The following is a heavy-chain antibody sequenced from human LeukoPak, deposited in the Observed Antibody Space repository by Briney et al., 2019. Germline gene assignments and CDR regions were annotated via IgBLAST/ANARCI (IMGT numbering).Heavy chain of an antibody. CDR1: GFTFSTYS. D-gene: IGHD6-13*01. CDR3: AREVYSSSWSYYFDY. Sequence: GGSLRLSCAASGFTFSTYSMNWVRQAPGKGLEWVSSISSSSSYIYYADSVKGRFTISRDNAKNSLYLQMNSLRAEDTAVYCCAREVYSSSWSYYFDYWGQGTLVTVSS. J-gene: IGHJ4*02. CDR2: ISSSSSYI. V-gene: IGHV3-21*01.